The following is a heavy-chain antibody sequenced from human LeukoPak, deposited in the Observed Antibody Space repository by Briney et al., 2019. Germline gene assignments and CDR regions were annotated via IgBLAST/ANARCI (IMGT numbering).Heavy chain of an antibody. CDR2: INHSGST. V-gene: IGHV4-34*01. CDR3: ARGQGRGYDILTGYWGPSHDY. J-gene: IGHJ4*02. CDR1: GGSFSGYY. D-gene: IGHD3-9*01. Sequence: SETLSLTCAVYGGSFSGYYWSWIRQPPGKGLEWIGEINHSGSTNYNPSLKSRVTISVDTSKNQFSLKLSSVTAADTAVYYCARGQGRGYDILTGYWGPSHDYWGQGTLVTVSS.